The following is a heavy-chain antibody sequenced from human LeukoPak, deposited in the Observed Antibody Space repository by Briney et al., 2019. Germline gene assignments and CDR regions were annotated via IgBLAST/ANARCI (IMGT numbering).Heavy chain of an antibody. CDR1: GFTVSTYD. CDR3: AKPLYNSGWYGGGDS. CDR2: FSGSDGSA. J-gene: IGHJ5*02. Sequence: GSLRLSCAASGFTVSTYDMSWVRQAPGKGPEWVSGFSGSDGSAYYADSVKGRFTISRDNSKNTLYLQMNSLRADDTAIYYCAKPLYNSGWYGGGDSWGQGTLVTVSS. D-gene: IGHD6-19*01. V-gene: IGHV3-23*01.